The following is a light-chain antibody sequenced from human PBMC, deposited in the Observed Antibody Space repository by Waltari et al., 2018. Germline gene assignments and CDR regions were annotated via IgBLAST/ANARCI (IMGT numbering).Light chain of an antibody. CDR1: QSIRSY. V-gene: IGKV1-39*01. Sequence: TCRASQSIRSYRKWYPQKPGKAPNVLIYAASMLASVAPSRFSGSGSRTAFTLTISSLQTEDFAAYYCQQSYSSPLTFGGGTKVEI. J-gene: IGKJ4*01. CDR3: QQSYSSPLT. CDR2: AAS.